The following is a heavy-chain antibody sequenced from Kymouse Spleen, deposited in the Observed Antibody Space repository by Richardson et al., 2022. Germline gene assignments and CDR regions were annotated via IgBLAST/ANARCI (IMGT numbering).Heavy chain of an antibody. J-gene: IGHJ6*02. Sequence: QVQLQESGPGLVKPSQTLSLTCTVSGGSISSGGYYWSWIRQHPGKGLEWIGYIYYSGSTYYNPSLKSRVTISVDTSKNQFSLKLSSVTAADTAVYYCARDNYRGYYYYGMDVWGQGTTVTVSS. CDR3: ARDNYRGYYYYGMDV. CDR2: IYYSGST. CDR1: GGSISSGGYY. V-gene: IGHV4-31*03. D-gene: IGHD4-11,IGHD4-11*01.